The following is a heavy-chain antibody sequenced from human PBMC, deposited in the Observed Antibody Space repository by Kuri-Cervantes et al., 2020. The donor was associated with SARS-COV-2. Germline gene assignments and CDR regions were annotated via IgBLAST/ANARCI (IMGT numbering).Heavy chain of an antibody. Sequence: GGSLRLSCAASGFTFSSYAMSWVRQAPGKGLEWVSAISGSGGSTYYADSVKGRFTISRDNSKNTLYLQMNSLRAEDTAVYYCTTDPSPPYYYDSSGYSGYWGQGTLVTVSS. CDR2: ISGSGGST. J-gene: IGHJ4*02. V-gene: IGHV3-23*01. CDR3: TTDPSPPYYYDSSGYSGY. CDR1: GFTFSSYA. D-gene: IGHD3-22*01.